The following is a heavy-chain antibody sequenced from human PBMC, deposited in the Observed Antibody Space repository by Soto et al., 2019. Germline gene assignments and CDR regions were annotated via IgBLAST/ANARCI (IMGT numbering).Heavy chain of an antibody. Sequence: GGSLRLSCAASGFTFDDYAMHWVRQAPGKGLEWVSGISWNSGSIGYADSVKGRFTISRDNAKNSLYLQMNSLRAEDTALYYCAKDINVDTAMVSLDYWGQGTLVTVSS. CDR1: GFTFDDYA. J-gene: IGHJ4*02. CDR3: AKDINVDTAMVSLDY. CDR2: ISWNSGSI. V-gene: IGHV3-9*01. D-gene: IGHD5-18*01.